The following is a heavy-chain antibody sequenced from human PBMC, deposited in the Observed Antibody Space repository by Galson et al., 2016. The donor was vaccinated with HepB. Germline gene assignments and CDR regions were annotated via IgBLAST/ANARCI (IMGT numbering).Heavy chain of an antibody. Sequence: SLRLSCAGFGFIVSSHYMNWVRQAPGKGLEWVAIIYSGGATYYADSVKGRFTISRDNPKNTLYLQMNSLRAEDTAVYYWARDPGRIAAAGHLDSWGQGTLVTVS. CDR1: GFIVSSHY. CDR2: IYSGGAT. V-gene: IGHV3-53*01. D-gene: IGHD6-13*01. CDR3: ARDPGRIAAAGHLDS. J-gene: IGHJ5*01.